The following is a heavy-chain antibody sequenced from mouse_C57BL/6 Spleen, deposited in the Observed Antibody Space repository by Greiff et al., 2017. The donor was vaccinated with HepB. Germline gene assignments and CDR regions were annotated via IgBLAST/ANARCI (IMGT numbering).Heavy chain of an antibody. CDR3: ARTPINYALYAMDY. V-gene: IGHV1-69*01. D-gene: IGHD2-1*01. J-gene: IGHJ4*01. Sequence: QVQLKESGAELVMPGASVKLSCKASGYTFTSYWMHWVKQRPGQGLEWIGEIDPSDSYTNYNQKFKGRSTLTVDKSSSTAYMQLSSLTSEDSAVYFCARTPINYALYAMDYWGQGTSVTVSS. CDR1: GYTFTSYW. CDR2: IDPSDSYT.